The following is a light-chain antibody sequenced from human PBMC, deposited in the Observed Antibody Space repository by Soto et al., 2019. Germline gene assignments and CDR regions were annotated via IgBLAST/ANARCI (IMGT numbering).Light chain of an antibody. J-gene: IGKJ4*01. CDR2: TES. CDR1: EGISSW. Sequence: DIHMTQSPSSVSASVVDRVTITCRASEGISSWLAWYQQKPGKAPKLLISTESSLQSGVPSRFSGSGSGTDFTLTISSLQPEDFATYDYQQANSFPLTFGGETKVEIK. V-gene: IGKV1-12*01. CDR3: QQANSFPLT.